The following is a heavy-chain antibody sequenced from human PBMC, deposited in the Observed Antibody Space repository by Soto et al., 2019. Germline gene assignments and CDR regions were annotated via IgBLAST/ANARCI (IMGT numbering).Heavy chain of an antibody. CDR1: GYTFPSYY. J-gene: IGHJ4*02. CDR2: INPSGGST. Sequence: ASVTVSCKASGYTFPSYYMHWVRQAPGQGLEWMGIINPSGGSTSYAQKFQGRVTMTRDTSTSTVYMELNSLRADVTAVYYCAREIGIAAAPCYWGQGTLVTVSS. CDR3: AREIGIAAAPCY. V-gene: IGHV1-46*01. D-gene: IGHD6-13*01.